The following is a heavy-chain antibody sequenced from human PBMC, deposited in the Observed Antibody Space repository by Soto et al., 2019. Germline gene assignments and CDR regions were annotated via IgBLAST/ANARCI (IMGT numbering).Heavy chain of an antibody. D-gene: IGHD6-13*01. J-gene: IGHJ6*02. CDR3: ARDDGIAAAANYYYYGMDV. CDR2: INHSGST. V-gene: IGHV4-34*01. Sequence: SETMSLTCAVYGGSFSGYYWSWIRQPPGKGLEWIGEINHSGSTNYNPALKSRVTISVDTSKNQFSLKLSSVTAADTAVYYCARDDGIAAAANYYYYGMDVWGQGTTVTVSS. CDR1: GGSFSGYY.